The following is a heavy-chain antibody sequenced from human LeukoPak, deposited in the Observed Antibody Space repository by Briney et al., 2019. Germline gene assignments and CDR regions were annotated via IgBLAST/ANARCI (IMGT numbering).Heavy chain of an antibody. V-gene: IGHV3-21*01. J-gene: IGHJ4*02. Sequence: GGSLRLSCAASGFTLSSYAMHWVRQAPGKGLEWVSSISSSSSYIYYADSVKGRFTISRDNAKNSLYLQMNSLRAEDTAVYYCARDGIAAAGTQGYWGQGTLVTVSS. CDR3: ARDGIAAAGTQGY. CDR1: GFTLSSYA. CDR2: ISSSSSYI. D-gene: IGHD6-13*01.